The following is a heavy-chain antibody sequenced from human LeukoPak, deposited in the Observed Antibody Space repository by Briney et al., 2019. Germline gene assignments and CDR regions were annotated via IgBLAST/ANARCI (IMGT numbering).Heavy chain of an antibody. V-gene: IGHV4-59*01. CDR1: GGSISSDY. CDR3: ARYLSRGQWRVYFDI. D-gene: IGHD2-8*01. Sequence: SGPTLVKPSETLSLTCTVSGGSISSDYRSWIRQSPGKGLEWIGYIYYSGGINYNPSLESRVTISVDRSKNQYSLKLNSVTPADTAVYYCARYLSRGQWRVYFDIWGQGTQVTVSS. J-gene: IGHJ4*02. CDR2: IYYSGGI.